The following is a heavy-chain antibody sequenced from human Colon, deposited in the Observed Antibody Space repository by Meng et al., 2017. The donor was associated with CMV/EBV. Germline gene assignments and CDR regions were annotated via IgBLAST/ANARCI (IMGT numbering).Heavy chain of an antibody. CDR2: IPYDGNNE. CDR1: GFTFSSYA. D-gene: IGHD2-2*01. CDR3: ARGGRSMYQLLSIY. Sequence: GESLKISCAASGFTFSSYAMHWVRQAPGKGLEWVAVIPYDGNNEHYADSVKGRFTISRDTSKNTVYLQMNSLRPEDTAVYYCARGGRSMYQLLSIYWGQGTLVTVSS. J-gene: IGHJ4*02. V-gene: IGHV3-30*04.